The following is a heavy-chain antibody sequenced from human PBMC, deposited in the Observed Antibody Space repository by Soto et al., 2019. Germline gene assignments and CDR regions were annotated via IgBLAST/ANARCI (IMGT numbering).Heavy chain of an antibody. CDR2: IKQDGSEK. CDR3: ARHADYVSMDV. J-gene: IGHJ6*03. V-gene: IGHV3-7*01. Sequence: EVQLVESGGGLVQPGGSLRLSCAASGLTFSNYWMTWVRQASGKGLEWVANIKQDGSEKYNVDSVKGRFTISRDNAKNSLYLQMNSLRAEDTAVYYCARHADYVSMDVWGKGTTVIVSS. D-gene: IGHD3-16*01. CDR1: GLTFSNYW.